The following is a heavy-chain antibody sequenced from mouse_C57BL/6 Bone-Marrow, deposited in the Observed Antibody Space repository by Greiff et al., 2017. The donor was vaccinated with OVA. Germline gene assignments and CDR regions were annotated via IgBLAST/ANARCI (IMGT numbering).Heavy chain of an antibody. J-gene: IGHJ4*01. CDR1: GFSFTSYA. D-gene: IGHD2-4*01. V-gene: IGHV2-9-1*01. CDR2: IWTGGGT. CDR3: ARKGDYDEGWAMDY. Sequence: QVQLQQSGPGLVAPSQSLSITCTVSGFSFTSYAISWVRQPPGKGLEWLGVIWTGGGTNYNSALKSRLSISKDNSKSQVFLKMNSLQTDDTARYYCARKGDYDEGWAMDYWGQGTSVTVSS.